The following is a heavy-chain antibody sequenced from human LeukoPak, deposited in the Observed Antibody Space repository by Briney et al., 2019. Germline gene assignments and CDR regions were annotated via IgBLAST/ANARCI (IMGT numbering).Heavy chain of an antibody. J-gene: IGHJ4*02. CDR1: GFTFSSYG. CDR3: VKKISPPITIFGVGLDY. Sequence: GGSLRLSCAASGFTFSSYGMHWVRQAPGKGLEWVAVISYDGSNKYYADSVKGRFTMSRDNSKNTLYLQMNSLRAEDTAVYYCVKKISPPITIFGVGLDYWGQGTLVTVSS. D-gene: IGHD3-3*01. V-gene: IGHV3-30*18. CDR2: ISYDGSNK.